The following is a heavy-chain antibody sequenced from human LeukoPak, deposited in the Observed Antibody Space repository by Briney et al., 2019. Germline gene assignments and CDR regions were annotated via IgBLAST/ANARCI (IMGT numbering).Heavy chain of an antibody. D-gene: IGHD3-22*01. CDR1: GFTFSSYG. CDR3: AKDRDIYYDSSGYRQNDAFDI. V-gene: IGHV3-33*06. J-gene: IGHJ3*02. Sequence: GRSLGLSCAASGFTFSSYGMHWVRQAPGKGLDWVAVIWYDGSNKYYADSVKGRFTISRDNSKNTVYLQMNSLRAEDTAVYYCAKDRDIYYDSSGYRQNDAFDIWGQGTMVTVSS. CDR2: IWYDGSNK.